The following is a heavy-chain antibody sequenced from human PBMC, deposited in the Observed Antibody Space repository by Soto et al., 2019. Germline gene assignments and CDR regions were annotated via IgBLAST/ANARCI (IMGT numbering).Heavy chain of an antibody. CDR2: ISSSSSYI. V-gene: IGHV3-21*01. Sequence: GGSLRLSCAASGFTFSSYSMNWVRQAPGKGLEWVSSISSSSSYIYYADSVKGRFTISRDNAKNSLYPQMNSLRAEDTAVYYCARDDVVVVPAAANFDYWGQGTLVTVSS. J-gene: IGHJ4*02. D-gene: IGHD2-2*01. CDR1: GFTFSSYS. CDR3: ARDDVVVVPAAANFDY.